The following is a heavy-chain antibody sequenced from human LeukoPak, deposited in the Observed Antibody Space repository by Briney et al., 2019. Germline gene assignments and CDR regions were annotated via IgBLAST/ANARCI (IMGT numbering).Heavy chain of an antibody. CDR3: VRGGAAQLDR. CDR2: INHSGST. D-gene: IGHD6-6*01. Sequence: SETLSLTCAVYGGSFSGYYWSWIRQPPGKGLEWIGEINHSGSTNYNPSLKSRVTISVDTSKNQFSLKLSSVTAADTAVYYCVRGGAAQLDRWGQGTLVTVSS. CDR1: GGSFSGYY. J-gene: IGHJ5*02. V-gene: IGHV4-34*01.